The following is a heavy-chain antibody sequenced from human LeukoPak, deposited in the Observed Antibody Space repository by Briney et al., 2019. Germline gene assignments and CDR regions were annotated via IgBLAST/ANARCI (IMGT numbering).Heavy chain of an antibody. D-gene: IGHD5-24*01. Sequence: GGSLRLFCAAFGFIFSSDAMHWVRQAPGKGLEWVALISYDGSNEYYADSVKGRFTISRDNSKNTLYLQMNSLRPEDTAMYYCARETDGLDYWGQGTLVTVSS. J-gene: IGHJ4*02. CDR1: GFIFSSDA. CDR3: ARETDGLDY. V-gene: IGHV3-30-3*01. CDR2: ISYDGSNE.